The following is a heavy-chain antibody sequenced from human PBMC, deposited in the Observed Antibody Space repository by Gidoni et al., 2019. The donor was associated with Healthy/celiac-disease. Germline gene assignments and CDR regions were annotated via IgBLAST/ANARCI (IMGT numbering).Heavy chain of an antibody. CDR3: AKDKFHCSSTSCYFGWFDP. Sequence: EVQLLESGGGLVQPGGSLRPSCAASGFTFSSHAMSWVRQAPGKGLEWVSAISGSGGSTYYADSVKGRFTISRDNSKNTRYLQMNSLRAEDTAVYYCAKDKFHCSSTSCYFGWFDPWGQGTLVTVSS. CDR2: ISGSGGST. J-gene: IGHJ5*02. D-gene: IGHD2-2*01. V-gene: IGHV3-23*01. CDR1: GFTFSSHA.